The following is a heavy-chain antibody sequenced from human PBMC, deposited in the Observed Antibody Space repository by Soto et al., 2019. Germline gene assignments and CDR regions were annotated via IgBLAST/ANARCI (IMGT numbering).Heavy chain of an antibody. CDR1: GGTFSSYA. Sequence: QVQLVQSGAEVKKPGSSVKVSCKASGGTFSSYAISWVRQAPGQGLEWMGGIIPIFGTANYAQKFQGRVTXTXEXXTSTAYMELSSLRSEDTAVYYCARVGGAGSWGFDYWGQGTLSPSPQ. D-gene: IGHD6-13*01. CDR3: ARVGGAGSWGFDY. J-gene: IGHJ4*02. V-gene: IGHV1-69*05. CDR2: IIPIFGTA.